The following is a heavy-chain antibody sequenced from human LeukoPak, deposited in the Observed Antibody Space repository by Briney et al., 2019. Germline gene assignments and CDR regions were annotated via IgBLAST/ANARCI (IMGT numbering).Heavy chain of an antibody. V-gene: IGHV1-2*06. Sequence: ASVKVSCKASGYTFTCYYMHWVRQAPGQGLEWMGRINPNNGGTNYAQKFQGRVTMTGDTSISTAYMELSSLRSDDTAVYYCAKMFTDPLLRFAELFGGQGTIVTVSS. CDR1: GYTFTCYY. D-gene: IGHD3-10*01. CDR3: AKMFTDPLLRFAELF. J-gene: IGHJ3*01. CDR2: INPNNGGT.